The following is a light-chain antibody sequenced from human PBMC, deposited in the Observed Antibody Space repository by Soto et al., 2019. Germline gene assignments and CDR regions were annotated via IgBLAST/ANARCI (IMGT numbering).Light chain of an antibody. V-gene: IGKV1D-16*01. CDR1: QPVGTW. CDR2: AAS. CDR3: QQYNSYPPT. J-gene: IGKJ3*01. Sequence: IQMTQSPSSLSASVGDRVTITCRASQPVGTWVAWYQQKGERAPRPLMYAASTSETGVPSRFSGSASGTDFTLTISSLQPEDFATYYGQQYNSYPPTVGPGPTVDF.